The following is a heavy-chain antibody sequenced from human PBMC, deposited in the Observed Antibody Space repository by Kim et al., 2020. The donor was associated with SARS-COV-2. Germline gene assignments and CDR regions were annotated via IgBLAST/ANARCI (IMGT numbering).Heavy chain of an antibody. Sequence: ASVKVSCKASAYTFTSYDINWVRQATGQGLEWMGWMNPNSGNTGYAQKFQGRVTMTRNTSISTAYMELSSLRSEDTAVYYCARGDGDQGIGGMDVWGQGTTVTVSS. CDR1: AYTFTSYD. V-gene: IGHV1-8*01. J-gene: IGHJ6*02. D-gene: IGHD4-17*01. CDR3: ARGDGDQGIGGMDV. CDR2: MNPNSGNT.